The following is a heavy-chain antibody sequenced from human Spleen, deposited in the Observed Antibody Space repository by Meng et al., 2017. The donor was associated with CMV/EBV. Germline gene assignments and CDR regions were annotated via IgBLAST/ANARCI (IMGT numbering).Heavy chain of an antibody. Sequence: FTVSSNAMRWVRQGPGKGLEWVAIISGSGNGAYYADYVKGRITSARDNTKTTLYLHMNSLKAEATDVYYCAKEMEGSVVLIAESLHHWGQGTLVTVSS. J-gene: IGHJ1*01. D-gene: IGHD2-21*01. V-gene: IGHV3-23*01. CDR3: AKEMEGSVVLIAESLHH. CDR1: FTVSSNA. CDR2: ISGSGNGA.